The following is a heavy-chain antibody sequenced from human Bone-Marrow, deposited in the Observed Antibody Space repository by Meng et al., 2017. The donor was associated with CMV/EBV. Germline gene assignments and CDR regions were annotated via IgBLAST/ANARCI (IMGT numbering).Heavy chain of an antibody. Sequence: SVKVSCKPSGYTFTSYDINWVRQATGQGLEWMGWIIPIFGTANYAQKFQGRVTITTDESTSTAYMELSSLRSEDTAVYYCARATWSIVGATTSDYWGQGTLVTVSS. CDR2: IIPIFGTA. D-gene: IGHD1-26*01. J-gene: IGHJ4*02. V-gene: IGHV1-69*05. CDR1: GYTFTSYD. CDR3: ARATWSIVGATTSDY.